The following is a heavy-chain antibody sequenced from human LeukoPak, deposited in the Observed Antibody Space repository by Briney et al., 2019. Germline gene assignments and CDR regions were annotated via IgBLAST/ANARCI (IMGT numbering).Heavy chain of an antibody. CDR1: GFIFNRHV. V-gene: IGHV3-30*02. Sequence: GGSLIVSCAASGFIFNRHVMHWVRQAPGKGLEWVAFIRSYGSNKDYTDSVKGRFIISRDNSKNTLYLQMNSLRTEDTAVYYCATRPRDSDWRPFDYWGQG. J-gene: IGHJ4*02. CDR2: IRSYGSNK. D-gene: IGHD2-15*01. CDR3: ATRPRDSDWRPFDY.